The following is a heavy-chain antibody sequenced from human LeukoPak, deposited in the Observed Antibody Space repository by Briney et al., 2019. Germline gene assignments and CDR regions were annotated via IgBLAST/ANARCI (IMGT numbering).Heavy chain of an antibody. D-gene: IGHD3-16*02. J-gene: IGHJ4*02. CDR2: INPNSGGT. CDR1: GYTFTGYY. V-gene: IGHV1-2*02. CDR3: ARGLYDYVWGSYRSDPYFDY. Sequence: ASVTVSCQASGYTFTGYYMHWVRQAPGQGLEWMGWINPNSGGTNYAQKFQGRVTMTRDTSISTAYMELSRLRSDDTAVYYCARGLYDYVWGSYRSDPYFDYWGQGTLVTVSS.